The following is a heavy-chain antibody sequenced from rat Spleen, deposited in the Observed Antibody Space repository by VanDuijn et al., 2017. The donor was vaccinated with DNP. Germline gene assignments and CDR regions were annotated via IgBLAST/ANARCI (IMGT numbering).Heavy chain of an antibody. J-gene: IGHJ2*01. Sequence: EVQLVESGGGLVQPGRSLKLSCAASGFSFRNYYMAWVRQTPKKGLEWVAIISHSDSVTYYPDSVKGRFTISRDNTENSLYLQMNSLKSEDTATFYCTTDFERGYWGQGVMVTVSS. CDR1: GFSFRNYY. CDR2: ISHSDSVT. D-gene: IGHD1-11*01. V-gene: IGHV5-20*01. CDR3: TTDFERGY.